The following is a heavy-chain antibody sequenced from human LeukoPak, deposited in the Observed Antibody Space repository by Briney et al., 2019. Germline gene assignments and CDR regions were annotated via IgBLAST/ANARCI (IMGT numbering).Heavy chain of an antibody. V-gene: IGHV1-69*06. D-gene: IGHD6-13*01. J-gene: IGHJ5*02. CDR2: IIPIFGTA. CDR1: GGTFSSYA. CDR3: ATREAAAGYGFDP. Sequence: SVKVSCKASGGTFSSYAISWVRQAPGQGLEWMGGIIPIFGTANYAQKFQGRVTMTEDTSTDTAYMELSSLRSEDTAVYYCATREAAAGYGFDPWGQGTLVTVSS.